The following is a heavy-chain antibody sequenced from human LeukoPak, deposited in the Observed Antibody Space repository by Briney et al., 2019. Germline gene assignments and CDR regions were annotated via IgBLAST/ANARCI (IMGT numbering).Heavy chain of an antibody. CDR1: GGSISSYY. D-gene: IGHD6-19*01. V-gene: IGHV4-59*01. J-gene: IGHJ4*02. CDR2: IYYSGST. CDR3: ARQERDVAEYFDY. Sequence: SETLSLTCTVSGGSISSYYWSWIRQPPGKGLEWIGYIYYSGSTNYNPSLKSRVTISVDTSKNRFSLKLSSVTAADTAVYYCARQERDVAEYFDYWGQGTLVTVSS.